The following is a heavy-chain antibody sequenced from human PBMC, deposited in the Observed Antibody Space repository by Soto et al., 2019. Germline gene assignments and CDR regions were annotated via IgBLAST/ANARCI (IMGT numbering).Heavy chain of an antibody. V-gene: IGHV4-59*01. CDR1: GGSISNYY. CDR2: IYYSGNT. CDR3: ARGAVAGTGLNWFDP. Sequence: QVQLQESGPGLVKPSETLSLTCTVSGGSISNYYWTWIRQPPGKGLEWIGYIYYSGNTNYNPSLKSRVTISLDTSKNQWSLKVSSVTAAGTAVYDCARGAVAGTGLNWFDPWGQGTLVTVSS. J-gene: IGHJ5*02. D-gene: IGHD6-19*01.